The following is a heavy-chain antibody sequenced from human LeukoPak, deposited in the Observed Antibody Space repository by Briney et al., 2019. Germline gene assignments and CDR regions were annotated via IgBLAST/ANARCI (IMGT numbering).Heavy chain of an antibody. Sequence: ASVKVSCKASGYTFNNYAVHWMRQVPGQRLEWMGWINAGNGNTKYSQKFQRSVTFTSDTSANTAYMELSSLRSEDTAVYYCATISGSSFDYWGQGTLVTVSS. V-gene: IGHV1-3*01. D-gene: IGHD5-12*01. CDR2: INAGNGNT. CDR1: GYTFNNYA. J-gene: IGHJ4*02. CDR3: ATISGSSFDY.